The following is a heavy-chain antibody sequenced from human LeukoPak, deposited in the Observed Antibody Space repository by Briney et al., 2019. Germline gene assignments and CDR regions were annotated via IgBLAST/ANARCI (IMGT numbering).Heavy chain of an antibody. CDR3: ARDSSPYCSGGSCYRVEP. V-gene: IGHV1-69*05. D-gene: IGHD2-15*01. Sequence: SVKVSCKASGGTFISYAISWVRQAPGQGLEWMGRIIPIFGTANYAQKFQGRVTITTDESTSTAYMELSSLRSEDTAVYYCARDSSPYCSGGSCYRVEPWGQGTLVTVSS. CDR2: IIPIFGTA. CDR1: GGTFISYA. J-gene: IGHJ5*02.